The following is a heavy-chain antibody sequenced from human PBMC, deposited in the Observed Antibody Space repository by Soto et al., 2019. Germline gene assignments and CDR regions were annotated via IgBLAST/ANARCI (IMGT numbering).Heavy chain of an antibody. D-gene: IGHD1-20*01. J-gene: IGHJ4*02. CDR2: IYYSGST. CDR1: GGSISSGDYY. Sequence: SETLSLTCTVSGGSISSGDYYWSWIRQPPGKGLEWIGYIYYSGSTYYNPSLKSRVTISVDTSKNQFSLKLSSVTAADTAVYYCARTRYNWNDGSDYWGQGTLVTVSS. CDR3: ARTRYNWNDGSDY. V-gene: IGHV4-30-4*01.